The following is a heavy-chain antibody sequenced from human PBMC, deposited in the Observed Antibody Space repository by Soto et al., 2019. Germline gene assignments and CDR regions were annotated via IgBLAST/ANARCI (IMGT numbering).Heavy chain of an antibody. D-gene: IGHD6-13*01. Sequence: GGSLRLSCAASGFTFSSYSMNWVRQAPGKGLEWVSSISSSSSYIYYADSVKGRFTISRDNAKNSLYLQMNSLRAEDTAVYYCARPAAAGRPFGAFDIWGQGTMVTVSS. CDR3: ARPAAAGRPFGAFDI. J-gene: IGHJ3*02. CDR1: GFTFSSYS. CDR2: ISSSSSYI. V-gene: IGHV3-21*01.